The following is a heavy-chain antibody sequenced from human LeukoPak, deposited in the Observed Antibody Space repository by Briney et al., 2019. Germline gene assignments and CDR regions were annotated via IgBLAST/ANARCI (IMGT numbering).Heavy chain of an antibody. CDR3: ANSEWMATISDY. J-gene: IGHJ4*02. D-gene: IGHD5-24*01. CDR2: IYPGDCDT. Sequence: GESLLISCKGSGYSFTSYWIGWVRQLARKGVEWRVIIYPGDCDTRYSPSFQGQVTSSAAKTVSTAYLKWSSLKASDSSLYYCANSEWMATISDYWGQGTLVTVSS. CDR1: GYSFTSYW. V-gene: IGHV5-51*03.